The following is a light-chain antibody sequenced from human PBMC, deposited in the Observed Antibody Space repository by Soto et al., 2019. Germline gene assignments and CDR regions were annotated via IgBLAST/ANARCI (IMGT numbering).Light chain of an antibody. CDR1: QNIRTS. CDR3: QQSYTTPRT. J-gene: IGKJ1*01. CDR2: AAS. Sequence: DVQMTQSPSSLSASVGDRVTLSCRASQNIRTSLNWFQQKPGEAPQLLVYAASTLQSGVPSRFTGSGSGTDFTLTISSVQPEDFATYYCQQSYTTPRTFGQGTKVDIK. V-gene: IGKV1-39*01.